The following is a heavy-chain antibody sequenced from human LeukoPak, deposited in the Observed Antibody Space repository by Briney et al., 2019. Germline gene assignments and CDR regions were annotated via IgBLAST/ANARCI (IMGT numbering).Heavy chain of an antibody. CDR1: GGSISSYY. Sequence: SETLSLTCSVSGGSISSYYWSWIRQPPGKGLECIGYMYYSGSTNYNPSLKSRVNMSVDRSKNQFSLKLTSVTAADTAVYYCARASGNQFPRFDYWGQGTLVTVSS. V-gene: IGHV4-59*01. J-gene: IGHJ4*02. D-gene: IGHD1-14*01. CDR2: MYYSGST. CDR3: ARASGNQFPRFDY.